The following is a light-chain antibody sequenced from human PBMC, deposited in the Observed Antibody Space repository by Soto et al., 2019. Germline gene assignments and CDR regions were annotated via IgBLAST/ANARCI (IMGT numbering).Light chain of an antibody. CDR2: AAS. CDR1: QSISSY. Sequence: DIQMTQSPSSLSASVGDRVTITCRSSQSISSYLNWYQQKPGKAPKLLIYAASSLQSGVPSRFSGSGSGTDFTLTIRSLQPEDFATYYCQQSYSTPRGYTFGQGTKLEIK. J-gene: IGKJ2*01. CDR3: QQSYSTPRGYT. V-gene: IGKV1-39*01.